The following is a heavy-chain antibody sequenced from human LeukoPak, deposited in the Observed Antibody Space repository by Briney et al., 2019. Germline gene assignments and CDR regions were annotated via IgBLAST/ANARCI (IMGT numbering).Heavy chain of an antibody. J-gene: IGHJ4*02. CDR3: AREEMSGSYSDY. CDR1: GFTFSSYW. V-gene: IGHV3-74*01. D-gene: IGHD1-26*01. CDR2: INSDGSST. Sequence: PGGSLRLSCAASGFTFSSYWMHWVRQAPGEGLVWVSRINSDGSSTSYADSVKGRFTISRDNAKNTLYLQMNSLRAEDTAVYYCAREEMSGSYSDYWGQGTLVTVSS.